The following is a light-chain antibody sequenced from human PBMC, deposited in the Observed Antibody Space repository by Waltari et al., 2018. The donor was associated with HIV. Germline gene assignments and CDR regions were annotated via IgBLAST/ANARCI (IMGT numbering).Light chain of an antibody. CDR3: CSYVGSRTVL. J-gene: IGLJ3*02. CDR1: SSDVGSFNL. Sequence: QSALTQPASVSGSPGQSITISCPGTSSDVGSFNLVPWYQHHPGKAPKSLIYECTKRLPGFSNRVSGSKSGNTASLTIAGLQADDEADYHCCSYVGSRTVLFGGGTKVTVL. CDR2: ECT. V-gene: IGLV2-23*01.